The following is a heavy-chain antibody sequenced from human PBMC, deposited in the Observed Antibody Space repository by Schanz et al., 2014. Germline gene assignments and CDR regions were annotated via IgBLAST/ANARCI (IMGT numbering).Heavy chain of an antibody. D-gene: IGHD1-26*01. Sequence: EVQLVESGGGLVQPGGSLRLSCAASGFSVGNKYMNWVRQAPGKGLEWVSAISGGGGTTYYTDSVKGRFTISRDNSKNTLFLQMNSLRAEDTAVYYCARDHTTESYYSAGPPIDYWGQGTLLTVSS. CDR2: ISGGGGTT. V-gene: IGHV3-23*04. CDR1: GFSVGNKY. J-gene: IGHJ4*02. CDR3: ARDHTTESYYSAGPPIDY.